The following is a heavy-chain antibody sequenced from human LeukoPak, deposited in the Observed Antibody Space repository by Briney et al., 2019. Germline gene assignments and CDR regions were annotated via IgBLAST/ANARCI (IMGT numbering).Heavy chain of an antibody. CDR1: GFTFSTYA. CDR3: AREGLGYYYFDY. Sequence: GGSLRLSCAASGFTFSTYAMHWVRQAPGKGLEWVAVIWHDGSNEYYADSVKGRFTVSRDNSKNTLYLQMNSLRAEDTAVYYCAREGLGYYYFDYWGQGTLVTVSS. J-gene: IGHJ4*02. D-gene: IGHD3/OR15-3a*01. V-gene: IGHV3-33*01. CDR2: IWHDGSNE.